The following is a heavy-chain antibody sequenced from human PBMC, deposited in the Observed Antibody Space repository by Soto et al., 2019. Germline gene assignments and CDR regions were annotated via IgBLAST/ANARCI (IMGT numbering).Heavy chain of an antibody. CDR3: ASTKTATLSFDY. V-gene: IGHV4-39*01. Sequence: SETLSLTCTVSGGSISSSSYYWGWIRQPPGKGLEWIGSIYYSGSTYYNPSLKSRVTISVDTSKNQFSLKLSSVTAADTAVYYCASTKTATLSFDYWGQGTLVTVSS. J-gene: IGHJ4*02. D-gene: IGHD6-25*01. CDR2: IYYSGST. CDR1: GGSISSSSYY.